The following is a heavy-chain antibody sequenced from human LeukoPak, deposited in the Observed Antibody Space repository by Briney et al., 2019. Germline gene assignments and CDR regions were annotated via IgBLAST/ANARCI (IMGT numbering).Heavy chain of an antibody. CDR2: IWYDGSNK. J-gene: IGHJ4*02. CDR1: GFTFSSYG. D-gene: IGHD2/OR15-2a*01. CDR3: AREGPRGNSQFDY. V-gene: IGHV3-33*01. Sequence: GGSLRLSCAASGFTFSSYGMHWVRQAPGKGLEWVALIWYDGSNKYYTDSVKGRLTISRDNSKNTLYLQMNSLRAEDTAIYYCAREGPRGNSQFDYWGQGALVTVSS.